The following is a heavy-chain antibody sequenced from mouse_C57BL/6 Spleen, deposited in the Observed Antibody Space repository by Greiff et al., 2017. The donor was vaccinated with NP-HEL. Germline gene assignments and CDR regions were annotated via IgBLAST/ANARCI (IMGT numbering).Heavy chain of an antibody. CDR1: GYAFSSSW. J-gene: IGHJ4*01. Sequence: QVQLQQSGPELVKPGASVKISCKASGYAFSSSWMNWVKQRPGKGLEWIGRIYPGDGDTNYNGKFKGKATLPADKSSSTAYMQLSSLTSEDSAVYCCARARGWLGMDYWGQGTSVTVSA. D-gene: IGHD2-3*01. CDR2: IYPGDGDT. CDR3: ARARGWLGMDY. V-gene: IGHV1-82*01.